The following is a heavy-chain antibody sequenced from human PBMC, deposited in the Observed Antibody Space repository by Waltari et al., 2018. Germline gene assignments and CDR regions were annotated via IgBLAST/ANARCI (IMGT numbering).Heavy chain of an antibody. CDR2: IRSKFYGGTT. V-gene: IGHV3-49*03. CDR3: SRVSASGDGMDV. Sequence: EVQLVESGGGLVQPGRSLRLPCTTSGFTFGDNALRWFRQSPGMGLVWVGFIRSKFYGGTTDYAASVKGRFTVSRDDSKSIAYLQMNSLKTEDTGVYYCSRVSASGDGMDVWGQGTTVTVSS. CDR1: GFTFGDNA. D-gene: IGHD3-16*01. J-gene: IGHJ6*02.